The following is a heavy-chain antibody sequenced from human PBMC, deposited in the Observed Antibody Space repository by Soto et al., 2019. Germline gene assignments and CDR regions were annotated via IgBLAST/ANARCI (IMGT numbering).Heavy chain of an antibody. CDR3: ARQKYCSGYYYYYYGMDV. V-gene: IGHV3-48*02. CDR2: ISSSSSTI. CDR1: GFTFSIYS. Sequence: GGSLRLSCAASGFTFSIYSMNWVRQAPGKGLEWVSYISSSSSTIYYTDSVKGRFTISRDNAKNSLYLQMNSLRDEDTAVYYCARQKYCSGYYYYYYGMDVWGQGTTVTVSS. J-gene: IGHJ6*02. D-gene: IGHD2-15*01.